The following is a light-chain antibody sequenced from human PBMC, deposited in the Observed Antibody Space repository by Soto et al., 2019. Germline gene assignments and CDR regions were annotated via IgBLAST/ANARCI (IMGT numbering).Light chain of an antibody. J-gene: IGKJ1*01. Sequence: DLQMTQSPSTLSASVRDRITITCRASQSITKLVAGFQQKPGKAPKLLLHSTSNLESGVPSRFSGSGYGTEFTLTISSLQPDDFATYYCQQSHTLWTFGPGTKVEMK. V-gene: IGKV1-5*03. CDR3: QQSHTLWT. CDR2: STS. CDR1: QSITKL.